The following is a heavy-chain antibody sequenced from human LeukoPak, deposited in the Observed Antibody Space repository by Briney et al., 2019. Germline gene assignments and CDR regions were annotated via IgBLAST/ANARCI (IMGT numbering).Heavy chain of an antibody. J-gene: IGHJ6*02. CDR3: ARDKLYSYDSNGYISYYHAMGV. D-gene: IGHD3-22*01. Sequence: GGSLRLSCAASGFTFSSYGMHWVRQAPGKGLEWVALIWYDGSSKHYADSVRGRFTISRDNSKNTLYLQMSSLRAEDTAVYFCARDKLYSYDSNGYISYYHAMGVWGQGTTVTVSS. CDR1: GFTFSSYG. V-gene: IGHV3-33*01. CDR2: IWYDGSSK.